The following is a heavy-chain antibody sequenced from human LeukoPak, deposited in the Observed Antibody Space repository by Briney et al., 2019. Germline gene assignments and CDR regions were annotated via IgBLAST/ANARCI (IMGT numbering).Heavy chain of an antibody. CDR3: ARGPEQWLVTGYFDY. V-gene: IGHV3-7*01. CDR2: IKQDGSEK. CDR1: GFTFSSYW. J-gene: IGHJ4*02. D-gene: IGHD6-19*01. Sequence: GGSLRFSCAASGFTFSSYWMSWVRQAPGKGLEWVANIKQDGSEKYYVDSVKGRFTISRDNAKSSLYLQMNSLRAEDTAVYYCARGPEQWLVTGYFDYWGQGTLVTVSS.